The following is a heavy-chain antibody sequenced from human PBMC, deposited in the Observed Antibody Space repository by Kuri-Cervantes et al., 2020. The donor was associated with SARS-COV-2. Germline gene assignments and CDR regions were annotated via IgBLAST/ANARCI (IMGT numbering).Heavy chain of an antibody. CDR3: ATSYGGSGSYYYGMDV. J-gene: IGHJ6*02. V-gene: IGHV4-59*01. CDR2: IYYSGST. Sequence: SETLSLTCTVSGGSISSYYWSWIRQPPGKGLEWIGYIYYSGSTNYNPSLKSRVTISVDTSKNQFSLKLNSVTAADTAVYYCATSYGGSGSYYYGMDVWGQGTTVTVSS. CDR1: GGSISSYY. D-gene: IGHD3-10*01.